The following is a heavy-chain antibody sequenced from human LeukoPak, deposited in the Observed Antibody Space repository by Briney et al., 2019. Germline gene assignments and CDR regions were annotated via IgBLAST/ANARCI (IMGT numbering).Heavy chain of an antibody. D-gene: IGHD3-3*01. CDR2: ISYDGSNK. V-gene: IGHV3-30-3*01. Sequence: GGSLRLSCAASGFTFSSYAMSWVRQAPGKGLEWEAVISYDGSNKYYADSVKGRFTISRDNSKNTLYLQMNSLRAEDTAVYYCARDLMRFLEWVNWGQGTLVTVSS. CDR3: ARDLMRFLEWVN. J-gene: IGHJ4*02. CDR1: GFTFSSYA.